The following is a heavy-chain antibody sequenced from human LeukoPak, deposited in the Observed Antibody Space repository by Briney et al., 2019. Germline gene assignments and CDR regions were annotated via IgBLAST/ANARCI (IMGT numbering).Heavy chain of an antibody. CDR2: IIPIFGTA. Sequence: ASVKVSCKASGGTFSSYAISWVRQAPGQGLEWMGGIIPIFGTANYAQKFRGRVTITADESTSTAYMELSSLRSEDTAVYYCARVPWGYYDSSGYYYYFDYWGQGTLVTVSS. CDR3: ARVPWGYYDSSGYYYYFDY. J-gene: IGHJ4*02. CDR1: GGTFSSYA. V-gene: IGHV1-69*13. D-gene: IGHD3-22*01.